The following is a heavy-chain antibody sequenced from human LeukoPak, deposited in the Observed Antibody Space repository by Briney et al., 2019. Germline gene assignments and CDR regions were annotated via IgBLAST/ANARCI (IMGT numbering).Heavy chain of an antibody. D-gene: IGHD5-24*01. J-gene: IGHJ4*02. Sequence: GGSLRLSCAASGFTVANDRMSWVRQAPGEGLEWVSTVYGGGNTAYADSVKGRFTISRDTSKNTLLLQMNSLRAEDTALYFCVRERFGAIVENWGQGALVIVSS. CDR1: GFTVANDR. CDR3: VRERFGAIVEN. CDR2: VYGGGNT. V-gene: IGHV3-53*01.